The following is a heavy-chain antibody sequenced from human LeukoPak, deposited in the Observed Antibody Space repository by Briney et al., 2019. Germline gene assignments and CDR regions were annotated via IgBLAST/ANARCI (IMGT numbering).Heavy chain of an antibody. CDR2: INHSRST. CDR3: ARHQSYYYDYYMDV. V-gene: IGHV4-34*01. J-gene: IGHJ6*03. Sequence: SETLSLTCAVYGGSFSGYYWSWIRQPPGKGLEWIGEINHSRSTNYNPSLKSRVTISVDTSKNQFSLKLTSVTAADTAVYYCARHQSYYYDYYMDVWGKGTTVTISS. D-gene: IGHD2-2*01. CDR1: GGSFSGYY.